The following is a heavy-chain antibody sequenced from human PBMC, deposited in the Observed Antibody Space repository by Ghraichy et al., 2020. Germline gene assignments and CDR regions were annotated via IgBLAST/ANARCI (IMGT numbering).Heavy chain of an antibody. CDR2: ISYDGSNK. V-gene: IGHV3-30-3*01. CDR3: ARDSSSWYSKSAFDI. Sequence: GGSLRLSCAASGFTFSSYAMHWVRQAPGKGLEWVAVISYDGSNKYYADSVKGRFTISRDNSKNTLYLQMNSLRAEDTAVYYCARDSSSWYSKSAFDIWGQGTMVTVSS. D-gene: IGHD6-13*01. CDR1: GFTFSSYA. J-gene: IGHJ3*02.